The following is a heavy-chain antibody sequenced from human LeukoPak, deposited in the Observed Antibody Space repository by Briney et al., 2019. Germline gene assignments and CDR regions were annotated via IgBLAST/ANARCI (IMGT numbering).Heavy chain of an antibody. Sequence: ASVKVSCKASGYTFTSYDINWVRQATGQGLEWMGWMNPNSGNTGYAQKFQGRVTMTRDTSISTAYMELSRLRPDDTAVYYCARVSVVEAQRTPFDPWGQGTLVTVSS. D-gene: IGHD2-15*01. J-gene: IGHJ5*02. CDR1: GYTFTSYD. V-gene: IGHV1-8*01. CDR2: MNPNSGNT. CDR3: ARVSVVEAQRTPFDP.